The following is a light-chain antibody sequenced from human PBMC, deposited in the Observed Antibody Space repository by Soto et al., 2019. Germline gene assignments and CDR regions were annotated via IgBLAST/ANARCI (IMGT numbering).Light chain of an antibody. CDR1: NSNIGSNY. CDR2: RNN. Sequence: QSVLTQPPSASGTPGQRVTISCSGSNSNIGSNYVHWYQHLPGTAPKLLIYRNNQRPSGAPGRFFGSNSDTSASRAISGRRPEDEADYYCGEWDDSVSGFCVLGSGTKVTV. V-gene: IGLV1-47*01. J-gene: IGLJ1*01. CDR3: GEWDDSVSGFCV.